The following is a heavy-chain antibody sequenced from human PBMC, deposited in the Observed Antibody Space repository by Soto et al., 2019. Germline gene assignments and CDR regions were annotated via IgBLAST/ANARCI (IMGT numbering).Heavy chain of an antibody. D-gene: IGHD3-10*01. CDR3: ARGPGASGTYHYFFDY. CDR1: GGSLSSYW. V-gene: IGHV4-59*01. CDR2: IYYTGST. J-gene: IGHJ4*02. Sequence: KASETLSLTCTVSGGSLSSYWWSWIRQPPGKGLEWIGYIYYTGSTNYNPSLKSRVTISLDASKNQFSLKLSSVTAADTAVYYCARGPGASGTYHYFFDYWGPGTLVTVSS.